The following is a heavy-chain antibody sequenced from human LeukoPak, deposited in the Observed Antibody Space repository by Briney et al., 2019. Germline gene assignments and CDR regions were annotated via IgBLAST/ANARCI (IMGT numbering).Heavy chain of an antibody. CDR3: ASSGSYRFDY. V-gene: IGHV3-48*02. CDR1: GFTFSGCW. J-gene: IGHJ4*02. Sequence: TGGSLRLSCAASGFTFSGCWMTWVRQAPGKGLEWVSHITASGTAMFYADSVKGRFTISRDNAKNSLYLQMNSLRDEDTAVYYCASSGSYRFDYWGQGTLVTVSS. D-gene: IGHD1-26*01. CDR2: ITASGTAM.